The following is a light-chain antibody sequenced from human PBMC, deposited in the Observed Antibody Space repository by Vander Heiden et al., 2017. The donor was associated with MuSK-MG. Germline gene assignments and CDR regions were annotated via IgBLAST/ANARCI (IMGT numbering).Light chain of an antibody. J-gene: IGKJ3*01. Sequence: DIQMTQSPSSLSAFVGDRVTITCRANQTLNKFLNWYQQKPGKAPKVLIYTASNLQSGVPSRFSGSGSGTGFTLTISSLQPDDIATYYCQQTDSLPLTFGPGTKVAIK. CDR3: QQTDSLPLT. CDR1: QTLNKF. CDR2: TAS. V-gene: IGKV1-39*01.